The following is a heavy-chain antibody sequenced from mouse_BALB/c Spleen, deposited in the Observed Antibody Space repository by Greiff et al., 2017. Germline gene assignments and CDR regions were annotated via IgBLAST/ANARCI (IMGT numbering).Heavy chain of an antibody. D-gene: IGHD2-3*01. CDR2: INPSNGGT. J-gene: IGHJ4*01. V-gene: IGHV1S81*02. CDR1: GYTFTSYY. Sequence: QVQLKQPGAELVKPGASVKLSCKASGYTFTSYYMYWVKQRPGQGLEWIGGINPSNGGTNFNEKFKSKATLTVDKSSSTAYMQLSSLTSEDSAVYYCTRYNGFYYAMDYWGQGTSVTVSS. CDR3: TRYNGFYYAMDY.